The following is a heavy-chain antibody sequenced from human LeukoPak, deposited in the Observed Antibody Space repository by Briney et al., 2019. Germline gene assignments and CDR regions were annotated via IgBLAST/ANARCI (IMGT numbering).Heavy chain of an antibody. D-gene: IGHD1-1*01. CDR3: ASSTTGTTYAFDI. V-gene: IGHV4-59*01. J-gene: IGHJ3*02. CDR1: GGSISSYY. CDR2: IYYSGSA. Sequence: SSETLSLTCTVSGGSISSYYWSWIRQPPGKGLEWIGYIYYSGSANYNPSLKSRVTISVDTCKNQFSLKLTSVTAADTAVYYCASSTTGTTYAFDIWGQGTMVTVSS.